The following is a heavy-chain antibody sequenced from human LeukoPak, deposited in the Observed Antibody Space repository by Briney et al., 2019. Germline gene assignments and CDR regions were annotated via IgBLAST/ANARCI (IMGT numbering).Heavy chain of an antibody. CDR3: ARIDTAMVYPFDY. CDR2: INHSGST. Sequence: SETLSLTCAVSGGSFSGYYWSWIRQPPGKGLEWIGAINHSGSTNYNPALTSRVTISVDTSKNQFSLKLSSVTAADTAVYYCARIDTAMVYPFDYWGQGTLVTVSS. V-gene: IGHV4-34*01. D-gene: IGHD5-18*01. J-gene: IGHJ4*02. CDR1: GGSFSGYY.